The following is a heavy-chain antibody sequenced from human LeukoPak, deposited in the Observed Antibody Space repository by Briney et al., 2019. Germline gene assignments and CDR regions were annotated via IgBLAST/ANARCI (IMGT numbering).Heavy chain of an antibody. CDR3: ARPVGGYYESSGYSYYYFDY. Sequence: PGGSLRLSCAASGFTFSTYAMHWVRQAPGKRLEYVSAIDSHGDVTYYANSVKGRFNISRDNSKNTLYLQMGSLRPEDMAVYYCARPVGGYYESSGYSYYYFDYWGQGTLVTVSS. CDR1: GFTFSTYA. V-gene: IGHV3-64*01. D-gene: IGHD3-22*01. CDR2: IDSHGDVT. J-gene: IGHJ4*02.